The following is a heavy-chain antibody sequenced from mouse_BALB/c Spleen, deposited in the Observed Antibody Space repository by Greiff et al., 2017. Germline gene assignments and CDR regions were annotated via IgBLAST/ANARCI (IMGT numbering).Heavy chain of an antibody. V-gene: IGHV5-6*01. J-gene: IGHJ4*01. CDR1: GFTFSSYG. D-gene: IGHD2-4*01. Sequence: EVKLMESGGDLVKPGGSLKLSCAASGFTFSSYGMSWVRQTPDKRLEWVASISSGGSYTYYPDSVKGRFTISRDNAKNTLYLQMSSLKSEDTAMYYCARQDDYESSYYAMDYWGQGTSVTVSS. CDR3: ARQDDYESSYYAMDY. CDR2: ISSGGSYT.